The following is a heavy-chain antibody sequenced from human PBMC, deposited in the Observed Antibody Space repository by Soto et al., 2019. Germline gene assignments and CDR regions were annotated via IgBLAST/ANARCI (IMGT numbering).Heavy chain of an antibody. CDR2: INPNSGGT. CDR3: ARSLTEGYCTITGCYTRPLYGMDV. D-gene: IGHD2-2*02. V-gene: IGHV1-2*02. J-gene: IGHJ6*02. Sequence: QKQLVQSGAEVKKPGASVKVSCKASGYTFSGYYIHWLRQTPGQGLEWMGWINPNSGGTNYAQKFQGRVTVTRDTPTSTAYMELSRLTSDDTAVYYCARSLTEGYCTITGCYTRPLYGMDVWGQGTTVTVSS. CDR1: GYTFSGYY.